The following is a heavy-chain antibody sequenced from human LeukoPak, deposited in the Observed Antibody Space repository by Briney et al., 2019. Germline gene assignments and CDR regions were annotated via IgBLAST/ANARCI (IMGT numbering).Heavy chain of an antibody. CDR1: GGSISSYY. CDR2: IYYSGST. Sequence: PSETLSLTCTVSGGSISSYYWSWIRQPPGKGLEWIGYIYYSGSTNYNPSLKSRVTISVDTSKNQFSPKLSSVTAADTAVYYCARAREWIQLRDAFDIWGQGTMVTVSS. V-gene: IGHV4-59*01. CDR3: ARAREWIQLRDAFDI. D-gene: IGHD5-18*01. J-gene: IGHJ3*02.